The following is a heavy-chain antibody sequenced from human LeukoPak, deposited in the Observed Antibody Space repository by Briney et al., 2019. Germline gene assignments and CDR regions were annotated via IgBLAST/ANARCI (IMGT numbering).Heavy chain of an antibody. CDR2: IYYSGST. D-gene: IGHD2-2*02. CDR3: ARLGGYCSSTSCYTGWFDP. Sequence: SQTLPLTCTVSGGSISSGGYYWSWIRQHPGKGLEWIGYIYYSGSTYYNPSLKSRVTISVDTSKNQFSLKLSSVTAADTGVYYCARLGGYCSSTSCYTGWFDPWGQGTLVTVSS. CDR1: GGSISSGGYY. V-gene: IGHV4-31*03. J-gene: IGHJ5*02.